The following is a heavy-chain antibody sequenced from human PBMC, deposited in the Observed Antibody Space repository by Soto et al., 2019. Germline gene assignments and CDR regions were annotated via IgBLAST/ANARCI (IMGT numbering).Heavy chain of an antibody. Sequence: ASVKVSCKASGYTFTSHPTHWVRQAPGQRLEWMGWIDAGNGNTKYSQKFRGRVTFTTDTSASTAYMDLSSLRSEDTAVYYCARAGYTYGTPYDGMDVWGQGTTVTVSS. D-gene: IGHD5-18*01. CDR2: IDAGNGNT. V-gene: IGHV1-3*01. J-gene: IGHJ6*02. CDR3: ARAGYTYGTPYDGMDV. CDR1: GYTFTSHP.